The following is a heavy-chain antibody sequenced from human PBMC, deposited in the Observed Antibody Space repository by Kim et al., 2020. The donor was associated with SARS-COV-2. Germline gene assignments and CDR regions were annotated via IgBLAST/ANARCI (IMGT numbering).Heavy chain of an antibody. D-gene: IGHD3-10*02. CDR3: ARGMFSIGFDV. Sequence: GGSLRLSCAASGFSVSNYWINWVRHAPGNGLVWVSRISSYGGDTHYADSVKGRFTLSRDNAENTLYLQMNSLRAEATAVYYCARGMFSIGFDVWGHGPTVTVPS. J-gene: IGHJ6*02. CDR1: GFSVSNYW. V-gene: IGHV3-74*01. CDR2: ISSYGGDT.